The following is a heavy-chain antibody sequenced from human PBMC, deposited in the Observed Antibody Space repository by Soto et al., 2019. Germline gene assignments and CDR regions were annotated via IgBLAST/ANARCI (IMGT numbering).Heavy chain of an antibody. D-gene: IGHD4-17*01. CDR2: IIPMFDMS. CDR1: GGTFSSDT. V-gene: IGHV1-69*08. CDR3: ARDEYSDYTEDGFET. Sequence: QVQLVQSGAEVQTPGSSVKVSCKASGGTFSSDTVSWVRQAPGQGLEWMGRIIPMFDMSEYADKFQGRATITADESATTVYMVLSSLTSDDTAMYFCARDEYSDYTEDGFETWGQGTVVTVSS. J-gene: IGHJ3*02.